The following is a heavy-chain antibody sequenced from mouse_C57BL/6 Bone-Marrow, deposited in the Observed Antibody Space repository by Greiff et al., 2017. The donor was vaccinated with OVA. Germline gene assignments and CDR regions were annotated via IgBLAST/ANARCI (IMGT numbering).Heavy chain of an antibody. CDR1: GFTFSDYG. CDR2: ISSGSSTI. D-gene: IGHD2-4*01. J-gene: IGHJ4*01. Sequence: EVHLVESGGGLVKPGGSLKLSCAASGFTFSDYGMHWVRQAPEKGLEWVAYISSGSSTIYYADTVKGRFTISRDNAKNTLFLQMTSLRSEDTAMYDCARGGLRRFYAMDYWGQGTSVTVSS. V-gene: IGHV5-17*01. CDR3: ARGGLRRFYAMDY.